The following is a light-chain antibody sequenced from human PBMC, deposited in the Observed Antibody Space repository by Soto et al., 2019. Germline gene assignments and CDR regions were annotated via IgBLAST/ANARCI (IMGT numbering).Light chain of an antibody. CDR1: QSVRSK. CDR2: DAS. Sequence: EIVMTQSPATLSVSPGERATLSCRASQSVRSKLAWYQQKPGQAPRLLIYDASTRATGIPARFSGSGSGTEFTLTISSLQSEDFAVYYCQQYGSSPWTFGQGTKVDIK. V-gene: IGKV3-15*01. CDR3: QQYGSSPWT. J-gene: IGKJ1*01.